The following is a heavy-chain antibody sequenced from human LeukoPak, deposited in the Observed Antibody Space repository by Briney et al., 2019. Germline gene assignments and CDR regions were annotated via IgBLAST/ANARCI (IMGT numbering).Heavy chain of an antibody. CDR1: GFTFSSYE. CDR2: INHSGST. CDR3: ARPHDYGDNVEDY. Sequence: GSLRLSCAASGFTFSSYEMNWVRQPPGKGLEWIGEINHSGSTNYNPSLKSRVTISVDTSKNQFSLKLSSVTAADTAVYYCARPHDYGDNVEDYWGQGTLVTVSS. J-gene: IGHJ4*02. D-gene: IGHD4-17*01. V-gene: IGHV4-34*01.